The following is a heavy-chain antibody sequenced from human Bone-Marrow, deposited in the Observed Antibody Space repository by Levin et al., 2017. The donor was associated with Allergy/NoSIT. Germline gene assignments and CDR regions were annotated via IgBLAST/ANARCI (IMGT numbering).Heavy chain of an antibody. CDR1: GFTFSSYG. D-gene: IGHD3-9*01. Sequence: GGSLRLSCAASGFTFSSYGMHWVRQAPGKGLEWVAVISYDGSNKYYADSVKGRFTISRDNSKNTLYLQMNSLRAEDTAVYYCAKDNTAVLRYFGAFRPTTKHYYYYYYMDVWGKGTTVTVSS. CDR2: ISYDGSNK. CDR3: AKDNTAVLRYFGAFRPTTKHYYYYYYMDV. J-gene: IGHJ6*03. V-gene: IGHV3-30*18.